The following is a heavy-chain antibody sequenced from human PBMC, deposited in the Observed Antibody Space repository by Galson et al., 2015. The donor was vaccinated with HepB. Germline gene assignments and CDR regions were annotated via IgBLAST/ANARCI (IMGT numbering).Heavy chain of an antibody. J-gene: IGHJ6*04. Sequence: SLRLSCAASGFTFSASAMHWVRQASGKGLEWVGRIRSRTYNYATVYAPSVKGRFTISRDDSQNMAHLQMDSLKTEDTAVYYCYWGPDSSGWMDAWGKGTTVTVSS. D-gene: IGHD3-16*01. CDR2: IRSRTYNYAT. CDR1: GFTFSASA. CDR3: YWGPDSSGWMDA. V-gene: IGHV3-73*01.